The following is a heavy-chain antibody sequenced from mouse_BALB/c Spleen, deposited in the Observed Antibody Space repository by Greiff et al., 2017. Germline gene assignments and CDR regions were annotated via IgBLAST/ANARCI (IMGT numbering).Heavy chain of an antibody. V-gene: IGHV2-9*02. J-gene: IGHJ4*01. CDR3: ARDGTTVEPYYAMDY. Sequence: VHLVESGPGLVAPSQSLSITCTVSGFSLTSYGVHWVRQPPGKGLEWLGVIWAGGSTNYNSALMSRLSISKDNSKSQVFLKMNSLQTDDTAMYYCARDGTTVEPYYAMDYWGQGTSVTVSS. CDR1: GFSLTSYG. CDR2: IWAGGST. D-gene: IGHD1-1*01.